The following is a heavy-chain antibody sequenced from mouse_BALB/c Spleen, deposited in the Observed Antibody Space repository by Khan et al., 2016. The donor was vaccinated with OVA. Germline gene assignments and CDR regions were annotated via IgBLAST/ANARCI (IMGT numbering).Heavy chain of an antibody. CDR3: ASHLTGSFAY. V-gene: IGHV5-6*01. Sequence: EVELVVSGGDLVKPGGSLKLSCAASGFTFSSYGMSWVRQTPDKRLEWVATISSDGSYTYYPDSVKGRFTISRDNVKNTLYLQMSSLKSEDTAMYYCASHLTGSFAYWGQGTLVTVSA. D-gene: IGHD4-1*01. CDR1: GFTFSSYG. CDR2: ISSDGSYT. J-gene: IGHJ3*01.